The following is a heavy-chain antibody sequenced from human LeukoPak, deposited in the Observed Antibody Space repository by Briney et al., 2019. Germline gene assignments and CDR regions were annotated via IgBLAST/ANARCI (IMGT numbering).Heavy chain of an antibody. V-gene: IGHV1-2*02. D-gene: IGHD3-10*01. J-gene: IGHJ4*02. Sequence: ASVKVSCKASGYTFTGFYMHWVRQAPGQGLEWMGWINPNSGGTNYAQKFQGRVTMTRDTSISTAYMELSRLRSDDTAVYYCARYYGSGRYVDYWGQGTLVTVSS. CDR3: ARYYGSGRYVDY. CDR1: GYTFTGFY. CDR2: INPNSGGT.